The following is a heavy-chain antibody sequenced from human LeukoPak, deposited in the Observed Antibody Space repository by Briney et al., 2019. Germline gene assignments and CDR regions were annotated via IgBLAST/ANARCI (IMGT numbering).Heavy chain of an antibody. CDR3: ASVRGDSSGH. CDR1: GGSFSGYY. V-gene: IGHV4-34*01. CDR2: INHSGST. J-gene: IGHJ4*02. Sequence: TASETLSLTCAVYGGSFSGYYWSWIRQPPGKGLEWIGEINHSGSTNYNPSLKSRVTISVDTSKNQFSLKLSSVTAADTAVYYCASVRGDSSGHWGQGTLVTVSS. D-gene: IGHD3-22*01.